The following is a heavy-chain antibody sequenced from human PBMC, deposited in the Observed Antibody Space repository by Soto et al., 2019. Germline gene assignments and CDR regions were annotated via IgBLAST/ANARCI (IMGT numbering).Heavy chain of an antibody. CDR3: ARSFYGMDV. J-gene: IGHJ6*02. CDR2: VYVGGDT. V-gene: IGHV3-53*02. CDR1: GFSVSRNY. Sequence: EVQLVQTGGGLIQPGGSLRLSCAASGFSVSRNYMSWVRQAPGKGLEWVSVVYVGGDTYYADSVKGRFTISRDSSKNTLYLQMDSLRAEDTAVYYCARSFYGMDVWGQGTTVTVSS.